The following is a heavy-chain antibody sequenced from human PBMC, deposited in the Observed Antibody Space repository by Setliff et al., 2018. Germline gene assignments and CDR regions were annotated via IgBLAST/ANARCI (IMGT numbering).Heavy chain of an antibody. V-gene: IGHV5-51*01. CDR1: GYSFSSYW. J-gene: IGHJ3*02. CDR3: ARALLPIQIVGTFDI. Sequence: GESLKISCKGSGYSFSSYWIGWVRQMPGKGLEWMGIIFPGDSDTRYSPSFQGQVTISADKSISTACLQWSSLKASDTAMYYCARALLPIQIVGTFDIWGQGTMVTVSS. D-gene: IGHD2-15*01. CDR2: IFPGDSDT.